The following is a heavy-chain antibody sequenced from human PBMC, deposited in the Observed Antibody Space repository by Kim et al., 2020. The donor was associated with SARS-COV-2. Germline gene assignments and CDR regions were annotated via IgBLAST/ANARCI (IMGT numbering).Heavy chain of an antibody. Sequence: GGSLRLSCAASGFTFSSYEMNWVRQAPGKGLEWVSYISSSGSTIYYADSVKGRFTISRDNAKNSLYLQMNSLRAEDTAVYYCAREPQPTIFGVVSSGMDVWGQGTTVTVSS. CDR3: AREPQPTIFGVVSSGMDV. D-gene: IGHD3-3*01. V-gene: IGHV3-48*03. J-gene: IGHJ6*02. CDR1: GFTFSSYE. CDR2: ISSSGSTI.